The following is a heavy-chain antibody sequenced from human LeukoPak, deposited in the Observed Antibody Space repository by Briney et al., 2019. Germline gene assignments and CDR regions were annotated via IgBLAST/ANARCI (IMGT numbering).Heavy chain of an antibody. CDR3: ARDQNGPYYYMDV. Sequence: GGSLRLSCAASGFSLNIYWMHWVRQAPGKGLVWVSRIKSDGTGAAYADSVEGRFTISRDNAENALYLQMNSLRAEDTAVYYCARDQNGPYYYMDVWGKGTTVTVSS. CDR2: IKSDGTGA. CDR1: GFSLNIYW. D-gene: IGHD2-8*01. J-gene: IGHJ6*03. V-gene: IGHV3-74*01.